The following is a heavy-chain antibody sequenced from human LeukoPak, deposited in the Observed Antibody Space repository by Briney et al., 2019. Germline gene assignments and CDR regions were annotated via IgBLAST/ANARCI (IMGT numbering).Heavy chain of an antibody. Sequence: GSSVKVSCKASGGTFSSYAISWVRQAPGQGLEWMGGIIPIFGTANYAQKFQGRVTITADESTSTAYMELSSLRSEDTAVYYCARDTDTADGGRYYYYGMDVWGQGTTVTVSS. CDR2: IIPIFGTA. V-gene: IGHV1-69*01. D-gene: IGHD5-18*01. CDR1: GGTFSSYA. J-gene: IGHJ6*02. CDR3: ARDTDTADGGRYYYYGMDV.